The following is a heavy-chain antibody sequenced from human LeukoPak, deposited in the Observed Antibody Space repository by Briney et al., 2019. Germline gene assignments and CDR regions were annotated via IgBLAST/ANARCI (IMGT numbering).Heavy chain of an antibody. D-gene: IGHD6-13*01. CDR2: ISTYNGNT. V-gene: IGHV1-18*04. Sequence: ASVKVSCKASGYTFTSYGISWVRQAPGQGLEWMGWISTYNGNTNYAQKFQGRVTMTTDTSTSTAYMELRSLRSDDTAIYFCAGGGNGGIWYPQGYFDLWGRGTLVTVSS. CDR1: GYTFTSYG. J-gene: IGHJ2*01. CDR3: AGGGNGGIWYPQGYFDL.